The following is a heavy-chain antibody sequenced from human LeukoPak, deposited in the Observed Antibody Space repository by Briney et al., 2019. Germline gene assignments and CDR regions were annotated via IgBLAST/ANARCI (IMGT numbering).Heavy chain of an antibody. CDR2: IYSGGST. Sequence: GGSLRLSCAASGVTFSSNYMSWGRQAPGKGLEWVSVIYSGGSTYYADSVKGRFTVSRDNSKNTLYLQMNSLRAEDTAVYYCARVYGYGGNSWGQGTLVTVSS. CDR1: GVTFSSNY. D-gene: IGHD4-23*01. V-gene: IGHV3-66*01. CDR3: ARVYGYGGNS. J-gene: IGHJ4*02.